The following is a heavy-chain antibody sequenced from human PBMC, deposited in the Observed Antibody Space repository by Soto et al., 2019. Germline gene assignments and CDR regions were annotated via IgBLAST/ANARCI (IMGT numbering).Heavy chain of an antibody. D-gene: IGHD1-7*01. CDR1: GFTFSNAW. CDR3: TTDPEYSWNYGGDYYYYGMDV. Sequence: EVQLVESGGGLVKPGGSLRLSCAASGFTFSNAWMSWVRQAPGKGLEWVGRIKSKTDGGTTDYAAPVKGRFTISRDDSKNTLYLQMNSLKTEDTAVYYCTTDPEYSWNYGGDYYYYGMDVWGQGTTVTVSS. V-gene: IGHV3-15*01. CDR2: IKSKTDGGTT. J-gene: IGHJ6*02.